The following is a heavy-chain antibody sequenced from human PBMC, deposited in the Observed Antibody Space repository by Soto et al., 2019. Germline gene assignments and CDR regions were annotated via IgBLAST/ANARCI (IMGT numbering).Heavy chain of an antibody. J-gene: IGHJ1*01. V-gene: IGHV3-23*01. Sequence: EVQLLESGGGLVQPGGSLRVSCVASGFTFSSDAMSWVRQAPGKGLEWVSGISGSGVSTYYADSGKGRFTISRDNSKNTLYLHMNNLRAEDTAIYYCAKNSTTGHPSGFDVWGQGTPVTVSS. CDR2: ISGSGVST. CDR1: GFTFSSDA. D-gene: IGHD5-18*01. CDR3: AKNSTTGHPSGFDV.